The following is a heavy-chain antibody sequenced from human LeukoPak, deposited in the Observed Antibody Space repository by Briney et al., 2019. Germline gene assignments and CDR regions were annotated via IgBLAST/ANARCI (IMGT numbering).Heavy chain of an antibody. CDR3: ATPPRGILTGYYDY. CDR1: GLTFTSYS. J-gene: IGHJ4*02. V-gene: IGHV3-21*01. Sequence: PGRSRRPSGAAPGLTFTSYSLNGFRQSPGKALDWVASISSSSSYIYYADSVKGRFTISRDNAKNSLYLQMNSLRAEDAAVYYCATPPRGILTGYYDYWGQGTLVTVSS. CDR2: ISSSSSYI. D-gene: IGHD3-9*01.